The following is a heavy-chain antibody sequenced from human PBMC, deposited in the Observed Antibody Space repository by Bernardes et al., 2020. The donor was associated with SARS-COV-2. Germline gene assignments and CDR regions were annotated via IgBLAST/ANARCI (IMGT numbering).Heavy chain of an antibody. CDR2: ITHSGSS. CDR3: ARTPDYDVLTGSYAEGYDS. Sequence: SETLSLTCAVYGGSFSGYCWTWIRQPPGKGLEWIGEITHSGSSNYNPSLKSRVTISADTSKNQFSLRLRSVTAADTAVYYCARTPDYDVLTGSYAEGYDSWGQGTQVTVSS. CDR1: GGSFSGYC. V-gene: IGHV4-34*01. D-gene: IGHD3-9*01. J-gene: IGHJ5*01.